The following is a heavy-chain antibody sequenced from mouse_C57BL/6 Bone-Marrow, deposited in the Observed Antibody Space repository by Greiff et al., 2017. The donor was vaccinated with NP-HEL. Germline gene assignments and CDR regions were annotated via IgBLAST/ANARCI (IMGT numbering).Heavy chain of an antibody. CDR1: GYTFTSYW. CDR3: ARSGIYYYGSSHYFDY. J-gene: IGHJ2*01. V-gene: IGHV1-64*01. CDR2: IHPNSGST. Sequence: QVQLQQPGAELVKPGASVKLSCKASGYTFTSYWMHWVKQRPGQGLEWIGMIHPNSGSTNYNEKFKSKATLTVDKSSSPAYMQLSSLTSEDSAVYYCARSGIYYYGSSHYFDYWGQGTTLTVSS. D-gene: IGHD1-1*01.